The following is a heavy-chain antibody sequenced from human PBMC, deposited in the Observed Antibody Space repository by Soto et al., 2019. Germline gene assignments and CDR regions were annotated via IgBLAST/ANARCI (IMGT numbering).Heavy chain of an antibody. CDR1: GGTFSSYA. Sequence: RASVKVSCKASGGTFSSYAISWVRQAPGQGLEWMGGIIPIFGTANYAQKFQGRVTITADESTSTAYMELSSLRSEDTAVYYCARGLKVGGYGTQDLDYWGQGTLVTVSS. CDR2: IIPIFGTA. CDR3: ARGLKVGGYGTQDLDY. V-gene: IGHV1-69*13. J-gene: IGHJ4*02. D-gene: IGHD5-12*01.